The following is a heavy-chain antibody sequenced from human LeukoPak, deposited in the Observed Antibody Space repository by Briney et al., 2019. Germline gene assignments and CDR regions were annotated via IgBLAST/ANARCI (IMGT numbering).Heavy chain of an antibody. V-gene: IGHV1-69*04. CDR3: ARVNGDFDY. Sequence: ASVKVSCKASGGTFSSYAISWVRQAPGQGLEWMGRIIPIFGIANYAQRFQGRVTITADKSTSTAYMELSSLRSEDTAVYYCARVNGDFDYWGQGTLVTVSS. CDR2: IIPIFGIA. D-gene: IGHD4-17*01. J-gene: IGHJ4*02. CDR1: GGTFSSYA.